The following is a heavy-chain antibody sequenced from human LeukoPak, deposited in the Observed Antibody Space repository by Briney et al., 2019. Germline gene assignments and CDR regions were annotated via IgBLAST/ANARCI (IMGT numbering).Heavy chain of an antibody. D-gene: IGHD1-26*01. CDR1: GFTFDDYP. V-gene: IGHV3-43*01. Sequence: GGSLRLSCAAFGFTFDDYPMHWVRQAPGKGLEWVSLISWGGGSTYYADSVKGRFTISRDNAKSSLYLQMNNLRAEDTAVYYCARGPVGPTMGDSWGQGTLVTVSS. CDR2: ISWGGGST. J-gene: IGHJ4*02. CDR3: ARGPVGPTMGDS.